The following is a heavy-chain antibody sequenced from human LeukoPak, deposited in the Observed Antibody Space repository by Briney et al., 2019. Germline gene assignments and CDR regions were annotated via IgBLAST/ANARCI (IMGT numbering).Heavy chain of an antibody. CDR2: ISGSGGST. CDR3: AKDYSSSSLSRWFDP. Sequence: GGSLRLSCAASGFTFSSYAMSWVRQAPGKGLEWVSAISGSGGSTYYADSVKGRFTISRDNSKNTLHLQMTSLRAEDTAVYYCAKDYSSSSLSRWFDPWGQGTLVTVSS. D-gene: IGHD6-6*01. CDR1: GFTFSSYA. V-gene: IGHV3-23*01. J-gene: IGHJ5*02.